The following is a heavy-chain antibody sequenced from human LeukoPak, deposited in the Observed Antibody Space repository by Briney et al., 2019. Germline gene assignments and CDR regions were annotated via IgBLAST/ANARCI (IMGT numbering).Heavy chain of an antibody. V-gene: IGHV3-30-3*01. J-gene: IGHJ4*02. CDR1: GFTFSSYT. CDR2: ISYDGGTK. Sequence: PGRSLRLSCAASGFTFSSYTMHWVRQAPGKGLEWVAVISYDGGTKYYADSVQGRFSISRDNSKNTLFLQMTSLRPEDTAVFYCARDPVLGIPDYFDSWGQGTLVTVSS. D-gene: IGHD2-21*01. CDR3: ARDPVLGIPDYFDS.